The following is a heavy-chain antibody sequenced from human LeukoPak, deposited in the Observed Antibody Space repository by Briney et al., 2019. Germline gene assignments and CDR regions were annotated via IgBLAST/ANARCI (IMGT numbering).Heavy chain of an antibody. CDR1: GGSISSGGYY. Sequence: PSETLSLTCTVSGGSISSGGYYWSWIRQHPGKGLEWIGYIYYSGSTYYNPSLKSRVTISVDTSKNQFSLKLSSVTAADTAVYYCAREVVVTAPEPFDIWGQGTMVSVSS. D-gene: IGHD2-15*01. CDR2: IYYSGST. J-gene: IGHJ3*02. CDR3: AREVVVTAPEPFDI. V-gene: IGHV4-31*03.